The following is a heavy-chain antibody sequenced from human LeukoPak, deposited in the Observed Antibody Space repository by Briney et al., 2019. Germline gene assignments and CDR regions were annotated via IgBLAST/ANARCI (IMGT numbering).Heavy chain of an antibody. V-gene: IGHV3-23*01. Sequence: GGSLRLSCAGSGFTFSNYAMHWVRQAPGKGLEWVSTIDGPTFRTHYADSVMGRFTISRDNSKNTLYLQTNSLRAEDTAVYFCTTWVGAHFDFWGQGTLVTVSS. CDR2: IDGPTFRT. CDR1: GFTFSNYA. D-gene: IGHD1-26*01. CDR3: TTWVGAHFDF. J-gene: IGHJ4*02.